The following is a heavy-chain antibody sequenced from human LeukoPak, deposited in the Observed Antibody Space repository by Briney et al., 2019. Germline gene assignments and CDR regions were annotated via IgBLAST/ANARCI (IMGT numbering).Heavy chain of an antibody. V-gene: IGHV1-2*02. CDR1: GYTFTGYY. D-gene: IGHD3-16*01. CDR2: INPNSGGT. J-gene: IGHJ4*02. CDR3: AKDFHGVSGTSDY. Sequence: GASVKVSCKASGYTFTGYYMHWVRQAPGQGLEWMGWINPNSGGTNYAQKFQGRVTMTRDTSISTAYMELSRLRSDDTAVYYCAKDFHGVSGTSDYWGQGTLVTVSS.